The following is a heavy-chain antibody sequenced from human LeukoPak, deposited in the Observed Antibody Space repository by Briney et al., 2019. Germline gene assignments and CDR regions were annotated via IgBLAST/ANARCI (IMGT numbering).Heavy chain of an antibody. V-gene: IGHV4-59*01. D-gene: IGHD1-26*01. Sequence: PSETLSLTCTVSGGSISSYYWSWIRQPPGKGLEWIGYIYHSGSTNYNPSLKSRVTISVDTSKNQFSLKLSSVTAADTAVYYCARDMWGGSYYIDYWGQGTLVTVSS. CDR2: IYHSGST. CDR1: GGSISSYY. J-gene: IGHJ4*02. CDR3: ARDMWGGSYYIDY.